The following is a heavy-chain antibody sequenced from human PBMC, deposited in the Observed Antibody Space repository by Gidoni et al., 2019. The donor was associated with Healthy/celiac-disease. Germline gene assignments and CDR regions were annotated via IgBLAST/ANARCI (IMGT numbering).Heavy chain of an antibody. CDR1: GFTFSSYA. V-gene: IGHV3-30-3*01. J-gene: IGHJ4*02. D-gene: IGHD3-22*01. Sequence: VQLVESGGGVVEPGRSLRRSCAGSGFTFSSYAMHWVRQAPGKGLEWVAVIAYDGSNKYYADSVKGRFTISRDNSKNPLYLQMNSLRAEDTAVYYCAKRYDSSGYWAFDYWGQGTLVTVSS. CDR2: IAYDGSNK. CDR3: AKRYDSSGYWAFDY.